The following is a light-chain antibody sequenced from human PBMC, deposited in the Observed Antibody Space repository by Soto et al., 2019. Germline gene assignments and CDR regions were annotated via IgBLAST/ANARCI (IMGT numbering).Light chain of an antibody. V-gene: IGLV2-14*01. CDR2: DVS. CDR3: SSYTSGSTRV. CDR1: SSDVGGYNY. Sequence: QSALTQPASVSGSPGQSITISCTGTSSDVGGYNYVSWYQQHPGKAPKLMIYDVSNRPSGVSNRFSGSKTGKTASLTISGLHAEDEADYYCSSYTSGSTRVFGGGTKLTVL. J-gene: IGLJ2*01.